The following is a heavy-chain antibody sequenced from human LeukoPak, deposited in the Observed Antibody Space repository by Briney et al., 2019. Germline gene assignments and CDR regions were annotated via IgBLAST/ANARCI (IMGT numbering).Heavy chain of an antibody. Sequence: GESLKISCKGSGYSFTSYWIGWVRQMPGKGLEWMGIIYPGDSDTRYSPSFQGQVTISADKSISTAYLQWSSLKASDTAMYYCARRDSSGYYPDAFDIWGQGTMVTVSS. CDR1: GYSFTSYW. D-gene: IGHD3-22*01. V-gene: IGHV5-51*01. J-gene: IGHJ3*02. CDR3: ARRDSSGYYPDAFDI. CDR2: IYPGDSDT.